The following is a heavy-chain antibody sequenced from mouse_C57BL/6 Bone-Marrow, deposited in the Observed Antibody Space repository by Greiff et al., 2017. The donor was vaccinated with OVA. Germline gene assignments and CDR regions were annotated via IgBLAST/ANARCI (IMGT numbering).Heavy chain of an antibody. D-gene: IGHD4-1*01. CDR1: GYTFTDYE. J-gene: IGHJ3*01. V-gene: IGHV1-15*01. CDR3: TRNWDLSWCAY. CDR2: IDPETGGT. Sequence: QVQLKASGAELVRPGASVTLSCKASGYTFTDYEMHWVKQTPVHGLEWIGAIDPETGGTAYNQKFKGKAILTADKSSSTAYMELRSLTSEDSAVYYCTRNWDLSWCAYWGQGTLVTVSA.